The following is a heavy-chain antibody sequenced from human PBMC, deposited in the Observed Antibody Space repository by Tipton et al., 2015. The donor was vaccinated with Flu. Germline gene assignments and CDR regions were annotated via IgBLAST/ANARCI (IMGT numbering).Heavy chain of an antibody. V-gene: IGHV3-48*03. D-gene: IGHD3-10*01. CDR1: GFTFSSYE. J-gene: IGHJ4*02. CDR2: ISSSDSPI. CDR3: ARDQSGYYGSGSYSSDY. Sequence: SLRLSCAASGFTFSSYEMNWVRQAPGKGLEWVSYISSSDSPIYYADSVKGRFTISRDNAKNSLYLQMNSLRAEDTAVYYCARDQSGYYGSGSYSSDYWGQGTLATVSS.